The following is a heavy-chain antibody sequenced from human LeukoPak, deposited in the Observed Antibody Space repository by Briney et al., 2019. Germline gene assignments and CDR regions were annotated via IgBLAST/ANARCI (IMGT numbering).Heavy chain of an antibody. CDR1: GFTFSSYA. J-gene: IGHJ4*02. V-gene: IGHV3-23*01. D-gene: IGHD3-10*01. CDR3: AKGPNFGSWRALDY. CDR2: FSGTSTN. Sequence: GGSLRLSCAASGFTFSSYAMSWVRQAPGKGLEWVSTFSGTSTNSYADAVKGRVTISRDKPRNTLYLQLNSLRVDDTAVYYCAKGPNFGSWRALDYWGQGSLVTVSS.